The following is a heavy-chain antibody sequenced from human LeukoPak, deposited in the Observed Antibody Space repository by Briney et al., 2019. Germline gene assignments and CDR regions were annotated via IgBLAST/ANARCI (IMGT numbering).Heavy chain of an antibody. CDR1: GFTFSSYA. CDR3: ARDRTYGDYRGLVDY. V-gene: IGHV3-23*01. D-gene: IGHD4-17*01. Sequence: GGSLRLSCAASGFTFSSYAMSWVRQAPGKGLEWVSAISGSGGSTYYADSVKGRFTISRDNAKNSLYLQMNSLRAEDTAVYYCARDRTYGDYRGLVDYWGQGTLVTVSS. CDR2: ISGSGGST. J-gene: IGHJ4*02.